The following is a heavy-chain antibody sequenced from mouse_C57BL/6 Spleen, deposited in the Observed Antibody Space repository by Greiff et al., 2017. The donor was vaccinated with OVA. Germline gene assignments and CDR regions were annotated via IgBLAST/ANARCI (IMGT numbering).Heavy chain of an antibody. Sequence: QVQLQQPGAELVMPGASVKLSCKASGYTFTSYWMHWVKQRPGQGLEWIGEIDPSDSYTTYDQKFKGKSTLTVDKSSSTAYMQLSSLTSEDSAVYYCARNYYGSSDAMDYWGQGTSVTVSS. V-gene: IGHV1-69*01. CDR1: GYTFTSYW. D-gene: IGHD1-1*01. CDR3: ARNYYGSSDAMDY. J-gene: IGHJ4*01. CDR2: IDPSDSYT.